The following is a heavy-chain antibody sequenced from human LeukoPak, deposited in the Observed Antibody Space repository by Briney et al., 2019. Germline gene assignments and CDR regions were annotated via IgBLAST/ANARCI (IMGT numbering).Heavy chain of an antibody. V-gene: IGHV3-48*03. CDR1: GFTFSSYE. CDR3: AKVSMIVVVPYFDY. Sequence: GSLRLSCAASGFTFSSYEMHWVRQAPGKGLEWVSYISSSGSTIYYADSVKGRFTISRDNSKNTLYLQMNSLRAEDTAVYYCAKVSMIVVVPYFDYWGQGTLVTVSS. D-gene: IGHD3-22*01. J-gene: IGHJ4*02. CDR2: ISSSGSTI.